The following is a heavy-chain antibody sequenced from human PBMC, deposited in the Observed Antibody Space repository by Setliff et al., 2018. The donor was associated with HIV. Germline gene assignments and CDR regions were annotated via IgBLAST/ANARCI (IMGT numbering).Heavy chain of an antibody. CDR2: IWDDGSNK. D-gene: IGHD6-19*01. V-gene: IGHV3-33*03. CDR3: ARGGVAGSF. J-gene: IGHJ4*02. CDR1: GLTFSRYG. Sequence: PGGSLRLSCAASGLTFSRYGMHWVRQAPGKGLEWVAVIWDDGSNKYYADSVKGRFTISRDNAKKSLYLQMNSLRTEDTALYFCARGGVAGSFGGQGTLVTVSS.